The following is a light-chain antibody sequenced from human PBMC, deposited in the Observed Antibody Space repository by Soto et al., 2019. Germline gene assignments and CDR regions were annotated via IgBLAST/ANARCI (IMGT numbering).Light chain of an antibody. J-gene: IGKJ1*01. CDR3: QQYNKWSPWT. V-gene: IGKV3-15*01. CDR2: GAS. Sequence: EIVMTQSPATLSVSPGERATLSCRASQSVSSNLAWYQQKPGQAPSLLIYGASTRATGIPARFSFSGSGTEFTLTISSLQSADLAVYYCQQYNKWSPWTFGQGTKVELK. CDR1: QSVSSN.